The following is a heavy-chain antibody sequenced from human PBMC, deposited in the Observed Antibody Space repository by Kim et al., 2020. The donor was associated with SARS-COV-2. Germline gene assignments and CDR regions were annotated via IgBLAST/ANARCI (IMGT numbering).Heavy chain of an antibody. V-gene: IGHV1-8*01. J-gene: IGHJ4*02. CDR3: AREGIHDYGDGFDY. D-gene: IGHD4-17*01. CDR2: MNPNSGNT. CDR1: GYTFTSYD. Sequence: ASVKVSCKASGYTFTSYDINWVRQATGQGLEWMGWMNPNSGNTGYAQKFQGRVTMTRNTSISTAYMELSSLRSEDTAVYYCAREGIHDYGDGFDYWGQGTLVTVSS.